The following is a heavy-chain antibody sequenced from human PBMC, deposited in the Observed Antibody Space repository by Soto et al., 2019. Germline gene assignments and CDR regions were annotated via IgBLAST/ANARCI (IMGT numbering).Heavy chain of an antibody. CDR1: GFSLSTSGVG. CDR3: AHGTASGYSNGYGY. CDR2: IYWNDDK. J-gene: IGHJ4*02. D-gene: IGHD5-18*01. Sequence: QITLKESGPTLVKPTQTLTLTCTFSGFSLSTSGVGVGWIRQPPGKALEWLALIYWNDDKRYSPSLKSRLTITKDTSKNQVVLTMTNMDPVDTATYYCAHGTASGYSNGYGYWGQGTLVTVSS. V-gene: IGHV2-5*01.